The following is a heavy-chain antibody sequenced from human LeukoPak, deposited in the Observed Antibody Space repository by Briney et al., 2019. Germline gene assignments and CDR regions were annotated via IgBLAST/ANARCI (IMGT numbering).Heavy chain of an antibody. CDR1: GGSISVTNYY. Sequence: SETLSLTCTVSGGSISVTNYYWGWIRQPPGKGLEWIGEINHSGSTNYNPSLKSRVTISVDTSKNQFSLKLSSVTAADTAVYYCARGDPYFAWGQGTLVTVSS. CDR3: ARGDPYFA. J-gene: IGHJ5*02. V-gene: IGHV4-39*07. D-gene: IGHD2-21*01. CDR2: INHSGST.